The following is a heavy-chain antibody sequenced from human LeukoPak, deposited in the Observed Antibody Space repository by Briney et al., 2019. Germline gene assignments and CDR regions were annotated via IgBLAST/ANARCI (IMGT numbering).Heavy chain of an antibody. D-gene: IGHD6-6*01. J-gene: IGHJ5*02. Sequence: QAGGSLRLSCAASGFTFDDYAMHWVRQAPGKGLEWVSGISWNSGSIGYADSVKGRFTISRDDAKNSLFLQMNNLSAEDTGIYYCARDWRTSSLPLSSSSFYFDLWGQGTLVTVSS. V-gene: IGHV3-9*01. CDR3: ARDWRTSSLPLSSSSFYFDL. CDR2: ISWNSGSI. CDR1: GFTFDDYA.